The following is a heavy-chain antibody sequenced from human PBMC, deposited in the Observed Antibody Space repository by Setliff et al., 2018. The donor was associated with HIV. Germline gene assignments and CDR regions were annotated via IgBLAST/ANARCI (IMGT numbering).Heavy chain of an antibody. J-gene: IGHJ6*03. CDR1: GYTFTSYD. V-gene: IGHV7-4-1*01. Sequence: ASVKVSCKASGYTFTSYDINWVRQAPGQGLEWMGWINTNTGNPTYAQGFTGRFVFSVDTPVSTAYLQIFRLKAEDTAVYYCTRDHTPPPNYDFWSGQIDLRNIFYYMDVWGTGTPVTVSS. CDR2: INTNTGNP. CDR3: TRDHTPPPNYDFWSGQIDLRNIFYYMDV. D-gene: IGHD3-3*01.